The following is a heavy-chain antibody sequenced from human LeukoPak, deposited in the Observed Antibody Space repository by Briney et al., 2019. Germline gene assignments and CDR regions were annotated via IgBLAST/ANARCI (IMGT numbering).Heavy chain of an antibody. CDR3: AREGRFFYFDS. Sequence: GGSLRLSCTSSGFTFNTYTISWVRQAPGKGLYCVASIDSSGGFLHYADSVKGRFTISRDNAKKSLYLHMNSLRAEDTAAYYCAREGRFFYFDSWGQGTLVTVSS. D-gene: IGHD3-3*01. V-gene: IGHV3-21*01. CDR2: IDSSGGFL. CDR1: GFTFNTYT. J-gene: IGHJ4*02.